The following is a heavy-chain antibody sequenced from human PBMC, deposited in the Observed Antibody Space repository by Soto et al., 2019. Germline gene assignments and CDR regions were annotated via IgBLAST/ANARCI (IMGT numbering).Heavy chain of an antibody. CDR1: SGSLSVYD. D-gene: IGHD5-18*01. CDR3: TRVATAVPS. CDR2: IYYGGTT. V-gene: IGHV4-59*12. Sequence: PAETLCLTCNVSSGSLSVYDWSWIRQPPGKELEGIGNIYYGGTTNYNPSLQGRVTMSIDTSKNQFALMLTSVIAADTAVYYCTRVATAVPSWGRGVLVPVSS. J-gene: IGHJ5*02.